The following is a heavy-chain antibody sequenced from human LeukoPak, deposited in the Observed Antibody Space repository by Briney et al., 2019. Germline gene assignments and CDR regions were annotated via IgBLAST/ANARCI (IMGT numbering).Heavy chain of an antibody. J-gene: IGHJ4*02. CDR1: GGTFISYA. Sequence: SVKVSCKASGGTFISYAISWVRQAPGQGLEWMGGIIPIFGTANYAQKFQGRVTITADESTSTAYMELSSLRSEDTAVYYCALVGDSSGYYHYFDYWGQGTLVTVSS. V-gene: IGHV1-69*01. D-gene: IGHD3-22*01. CDR2: IIPIFGTA. CDR3: ALVGDSSGYYHYFDY.